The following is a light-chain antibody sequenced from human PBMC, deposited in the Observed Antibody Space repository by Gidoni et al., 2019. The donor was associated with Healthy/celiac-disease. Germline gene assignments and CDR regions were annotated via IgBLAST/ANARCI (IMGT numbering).Light chain of an antibody. CDR3: QQYGSSRGT. CDR1: QSVSSSY. J-gene: IGKJ1*01. V-gene: IGKV3-20*01. CDR2: GAS. Sequence: EIVLTQSPGTLSSSPGDRATLSCRASQSVSSSYLAWYQKKPGQAPRLLIYGASSRATGIPDRFSGSVSGTDFTLTISRLEPEDFAVYYCQQYGSSRGTFGQGTKVEIK.